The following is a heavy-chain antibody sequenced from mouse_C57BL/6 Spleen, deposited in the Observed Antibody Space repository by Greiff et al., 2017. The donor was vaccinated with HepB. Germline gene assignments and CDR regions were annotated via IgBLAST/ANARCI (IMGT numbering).Heavy chain of an antibody. CDR2: INPNNGGT. CDR1: GYTFTDYY. Sequence: EVQLQQSGPELVKPGASVKISCKASGYTFTDYYMNWVKQSHGKSLEWIGDINPNNGGTSYNQKFKGKATLTVDKSSSTAYMELRRLTSVDSAVYYCASTIHYYAMDYWGQGTSVTVAS. J-gene: IGHJ4*01. D-gene: IGHD2-1*01. CDR3: ASTIHYYAMDY. V-gene: IGHV1-26*01.